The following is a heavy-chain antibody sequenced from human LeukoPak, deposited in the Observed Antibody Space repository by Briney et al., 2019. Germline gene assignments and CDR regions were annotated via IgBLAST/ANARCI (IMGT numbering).Heavy chain of an antibody. CDR3: ARRGQPLEWSIRFDP. CDR1: GFTFSSYW. D-gene: IGHD3-3*01. Sequence: GGSLRLSCAASGFTFSSYWMSWVRQAPGKGLEWVANIKQDGSEKYYVDSVKGRFTISRDNAKNSLYLQMNSLRAEDTAVYYCARRGQPLEWSIRFDPWGQGTLVTVSS. V-gene: IGHV3-7*01. CDR2: IKQDGSEK. J-gene: IGHJ5*02.